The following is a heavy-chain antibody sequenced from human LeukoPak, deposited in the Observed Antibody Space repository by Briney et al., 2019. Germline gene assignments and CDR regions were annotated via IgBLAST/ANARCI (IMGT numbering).Heavy chain of an antibody. D-gene: IGHD2/OR15-2a*01. CDR1: GGSFSSGGYY. CDR3: AKVVAGNIDYYFDY. J-gene: IGHJ4*02. CDR2: ISGTGGST. Sequence: PSETLSLTCTVSGGSFSSGGYYWSWVRQAPGKGLEWVAGISGTGGSTHYADSVKGRFTISRDNSKNTVYLQMRNLRVEHTAVYYCAKVVAGNIDYYFDYWGQGILVAVSS. V-gene: IGHV3-23*01.